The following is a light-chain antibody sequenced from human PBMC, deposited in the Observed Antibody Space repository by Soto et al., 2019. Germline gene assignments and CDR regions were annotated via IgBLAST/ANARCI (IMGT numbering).Light chain of an antibody. Sequence: SVLNQSLDTLSLSPAETATLSCRATNYVSASAVAWYQQKRGQTPRLLMYGASSRPTGIPDRFIGRGSGTDFTLIINRLEPEDFAVYYCQQYGNSPITFGQGTRLEIK. CDR1: NYVSASA. CDR3: QQYGNSPIT. CDR2: GAS. V-gene: IGKV3-20*01. J-gene: IGKJ5*01.